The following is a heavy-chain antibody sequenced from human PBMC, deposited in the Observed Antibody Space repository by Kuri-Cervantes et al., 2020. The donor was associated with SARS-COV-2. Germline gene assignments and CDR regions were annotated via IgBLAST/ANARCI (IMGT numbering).Heavy chain of an antibody. Sequence: LSLTCAASGFTFSSYGMHWVRQAPGKGLEWVALISYDGSIKYYADSVKGRLTISRDNSKNTQYLQMNSLRPEDTAVYYCAKDAGLEQLDFYYYGMDFWGQGTTVTVSS. D-gene: IGHD6-6*01. CDR2: ISYDGSIK. CDR1: GFTFSSYG. J-gene: IGHJ6*02. V-gene: IGHV3-30*18. CDR3: AKDAGLEQLDFYYYGMDF.